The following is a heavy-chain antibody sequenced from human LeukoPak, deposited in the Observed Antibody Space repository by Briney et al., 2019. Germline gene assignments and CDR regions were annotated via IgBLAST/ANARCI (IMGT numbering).Heavy chain of an antibody. CDR1: GGSISSNSYY. CDR2: IYYSGST. V-gene: IGHV4-39*01. D-gene: IGHD5-24*01. J-gene: IGHJ6*03. Sequence: PSETLSLTCAVSGGSISSNSYYWGWIRQPPGKGLEWIGSIYYSGSTYYNPSLKSRVTISVDTSKNQFSLKLSSVTAADTALYYCARGRRDGYRLYYMDVWGKGTTVTISS. CDR3: ARGRRDGYRLYYMDV.